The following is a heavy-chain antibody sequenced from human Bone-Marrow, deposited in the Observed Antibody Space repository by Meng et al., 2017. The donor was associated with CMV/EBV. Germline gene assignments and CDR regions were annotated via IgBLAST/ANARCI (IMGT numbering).Heavy chain of an antibody. Sequence: GSLRLSCAVYGGSFSGYYWSWIRQPPGKGLEWIGEINHSGSTNYNPSLKSRVTISVDTSKNQFSLKLSSVTAADTAVYYCARTPGYSSSWYYDYWGQGTLVTVSS. V-gene: IGHV4-34*01. CDR3: ARTPGYSSSWYYDY. D-gene: IGHD6-13*01. CDR2: INHSGST. CDR1: GGSFSGYY. J-gene: IGHJ4*02.